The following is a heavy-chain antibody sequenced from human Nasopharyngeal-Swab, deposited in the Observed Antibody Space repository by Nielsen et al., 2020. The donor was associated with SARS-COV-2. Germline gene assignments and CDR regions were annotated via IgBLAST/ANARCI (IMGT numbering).Heavy chain of an antibody. J-gene: IGHJ4*02. Sequence: GESLKISCAASGFTFRNYAVSWVRQSPGKGLEWVAAIAAFSGASTYYADSVKGRFTISRDNSKNTLFLQMKSLRAEDTAVYYCAQDRLPTTWLLETPIDYRGQGTQVTV. CDR1: GFTFRNYA. CDR2: IAAFSGAST. CDR3: AQDRLPTTWLLETPIDY. D-gene: IGHD5-24*01. V-gene: IGHV3-23*01.